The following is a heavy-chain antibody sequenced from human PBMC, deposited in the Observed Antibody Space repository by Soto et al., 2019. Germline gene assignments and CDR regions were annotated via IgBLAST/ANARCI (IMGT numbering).Heavy chain of an antibody. J-gene: IGHJ4*02. Sequence: QVQLVQSGAEVKKPGSSVKVSCKASGGTFSSYTISWVRQSPGQGLEWMGRIITILGIANYAQKFQGRVTIPAAKSTSTAYMELSSLRSEGTAVYYCARGPRYCSGGSCYSGRWGQGTVVTVS. CDR2: IITILGIA. D-gene: IGHD2-15*01. V-gene: IGHV1-69*02. CDR1: GGTFSSYT. CDR3: ARGPRYCSGGSCYSGR.